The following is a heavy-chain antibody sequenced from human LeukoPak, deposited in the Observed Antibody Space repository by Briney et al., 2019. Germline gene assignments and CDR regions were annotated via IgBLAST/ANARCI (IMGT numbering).Heavy chain of an antibody. CDR3: TAGRAYSLLDF. V-gene: IGHV1-24*01. D-gene: IGHD5-18*01. J-gene: IGHJ4*02. CDR1: GYRFTELS. Sequence: ASVRVSCKVSGYRFTELSRHWVRQAPGKGLEWLGGFDLVHGDTIYAQKFQGRVTMTEDTSTDTSYMELSSLGSEDTAVYFCTAGRAYSLLDFWGQGTLVIVSS. CDR2: FDLVHGDT.